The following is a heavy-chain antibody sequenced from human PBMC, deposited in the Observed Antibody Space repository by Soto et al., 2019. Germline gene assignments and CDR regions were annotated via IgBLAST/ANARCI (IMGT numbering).Heavy chain of an antibody. CDR3: ARRITMVRGPYYYYAMDV. CDR2: ITSTSSTK. D-gene: IGHD3-10*01. V-gene: IGHV3-48*02. CDR1: GFTFSSHT. Sequence: GGSLRLSCAASGFTFSSHTMNWVRQAPGKGLEWISYITSTSSTKNYADSVKGRFTISRDNANNSLYLQMNSLRDEDTAVYYCARRITMVRGPYYYYAMDVWGQGTTVTVSS. J-gene: IGHJ6*02.